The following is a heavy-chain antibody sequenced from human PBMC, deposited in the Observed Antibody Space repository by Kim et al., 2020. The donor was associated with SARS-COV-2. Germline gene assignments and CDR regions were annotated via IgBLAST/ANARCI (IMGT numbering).Heavy chain of an antibody. D-gene: IGHD3-16*01. V-gene: IGHV3-23*01. J-gene: IGHJ4*02. Sequence: YADSGKGRCTISRDNAKNTLDLQMNPLGPEDTGVYYCAKHPQTNGGGTMDCWGQGTLVTVSS. CDR3: AKHPQTNGGGTMDC.